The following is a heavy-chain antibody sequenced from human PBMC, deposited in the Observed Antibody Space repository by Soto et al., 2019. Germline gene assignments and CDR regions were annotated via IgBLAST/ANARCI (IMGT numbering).Heavy chain of an antibody. CDR3: SKLQCMSSNCFPLDT. Sequence: SETPSLTCTVSGGSISQTGYYWGWIRQPPGKGLEWIGNIYYSGSTDYNPSLKSRVTISVDTSKNQFSLKLSSVTAADTAVYCCSKLQCMSSNCFPLDTCGQRSLVTV. D-gene: IGHD2-2*01. J-gene: IGHJ5*02. CDR2: IYYSGST. CDR1: GGSISQTGYY. V-gene: IGHV4-39*01.